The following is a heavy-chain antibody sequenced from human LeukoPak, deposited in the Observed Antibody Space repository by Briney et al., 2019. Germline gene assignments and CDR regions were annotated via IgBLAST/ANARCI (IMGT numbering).Heavy chain of an antibody. V-gene: IGHV3-30-3*01. CDR1: GFTFSSYA. D-gene: IGHD3-22*01. Sequence: GGSLRLSCAASGFTFSSYAMHWVRQAPGKGLEWVAVISYDGSNKYYADSVKGRFTISRDNSKNTLYLQMNSLRAEDTAVYYCAGDLVIVVAKGDYWGQGTLVTVSS. CDR3: AGDLVIVVAKGDY. CDR2: ISYDGSNK. J-gene: IGHJ4*02.